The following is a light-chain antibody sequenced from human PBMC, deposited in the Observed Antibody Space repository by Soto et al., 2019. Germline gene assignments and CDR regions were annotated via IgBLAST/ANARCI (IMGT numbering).Light chain of an antibody. CDR3: QQYGSSSGLT. J-gene: IGKJ4*01. Sequence: DIVLTQSPGTLSLSPGQRATLSCRASQTVTTFYLAWYQQKPGQAPRLLIYGASSRATGIPDRFSGSGSGTDFTLTISRLEPEGCAVYYCQQYGSSSGLTFGGGTKVEL. CDR2: GAS. CDR1: QTVTTFY. V-gene: IGKV3-20*01.